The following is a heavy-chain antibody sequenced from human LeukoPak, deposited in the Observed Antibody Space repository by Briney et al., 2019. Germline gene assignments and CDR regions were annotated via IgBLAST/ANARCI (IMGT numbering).Heavy chain of an antibody. J-gene: IGHJ4*02. Sequence: GGSLRLSCAASGFTFSSYAVSWVRQAPGKGLEWVSAISGSGGSTHYADSVKGRFTISRDNSKNTLYLQMNSLRAEDTAVYYCARGWLFSYYFDYWGQGTLVTVSS. V-gene: IGHV3-23*01. CDR2: ISGSGGST. D-gene: IGHD3-9*01. CDR3: ARGWLFSYYFDY. CDR1: GFTFSSYA.